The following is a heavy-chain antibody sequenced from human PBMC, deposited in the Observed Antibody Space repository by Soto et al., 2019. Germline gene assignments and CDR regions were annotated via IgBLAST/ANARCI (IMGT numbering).Heavy chain of an antibody. J-gene: IGHJ6*02. Sequence: SETLSLTCAVYGGSFSGYYWSWIRHPPGKGLEWIGEINHSGSTNYNPSLKSRVTISVDTSKNQFSLKLSSVIAADTAVYYCGRGDYYYYYGMDVWGQGTTVTVSS. CDR2: INHSGST. V-gene: IGHV4-34*01. CDR3: GRGDYYYYYGMDV. CDR1: GGSFSGYY.